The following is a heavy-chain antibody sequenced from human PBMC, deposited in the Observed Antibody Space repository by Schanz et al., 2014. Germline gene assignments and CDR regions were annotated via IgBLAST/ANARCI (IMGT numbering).Heavy chain of an antibody. CDR1: GFDFNSYS. J-gene: IGHJ4*01. CDR3: AREQIMAAAGLVDY. CDR2: SSSSGSYI. D-gene: IGHD6-13*01. V-gene: IGHV3-21*02. Sequence: EVRLVESGGGLVQPGGSLRLSCEASGFDFNSYSMNWVRQVPGKGLEWVSSSSSSGSYIHYADSVKGRFTISRDNAKNTLYLQMNSLRAEDTAVYYCAREQIMAAAGLVDYWGHGTLVTVSS.